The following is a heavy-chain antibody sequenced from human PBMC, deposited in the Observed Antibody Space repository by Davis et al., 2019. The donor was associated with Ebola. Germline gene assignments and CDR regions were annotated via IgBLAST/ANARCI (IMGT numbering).Heavy chain of an antibody. CDR2: IKEDGSEK. J-gene: IGHJ4*02. CDR1: GFTFSSYA. Sequence: GESLKISCAASGFTFSSYAMHWVRQAPGKGLEWVANIKEDGSEKYYVDSVKGRFTISRDNPKNSLYLQMNSLRAEDTAVYYCTRAVWYSSGWSPFENWGQGALVTVSS. D-gene: IGHD6-19*01. V-gene: IGHV3-7*03. CDR3: TRAVWYSSGWSPFEN.